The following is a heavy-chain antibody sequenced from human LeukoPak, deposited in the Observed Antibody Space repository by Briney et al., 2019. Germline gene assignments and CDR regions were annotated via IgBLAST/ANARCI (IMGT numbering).Heavy chain of an antibody. D-gene: IGHD3-16*02. V-gene: IGHV1-8*01. J-gene: IGHJ4*02. CDR1: GYTFTSYD. Sequence: ASVKVSCKASGYTFTSYDINWVRQATGQGLEWMGWMNPNSGNTGYAQKFQGRVTMTRNTSISTAYMELSGLRSEDTAVYYCARLGYYDYIWGSYRYTELDYWGQGTLVTVSS. CDR2: MNPNSGNT. CDR3: ARLGYYDYIWGSYRYTELDY.